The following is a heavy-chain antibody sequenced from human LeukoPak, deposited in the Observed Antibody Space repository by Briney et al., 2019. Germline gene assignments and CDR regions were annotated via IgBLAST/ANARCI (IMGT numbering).Heavy chain of an antibody. D-gene: IGHD3-22*01. Sequence: SETLSLTCTVSGGSLSSYYWSWIRQPPGKGLEWIGYIYYSGSTNYNPSLKSRVTISVDTSKNQFSLKLSSVTAADTAVYYCARAVYYDSSGYYPESAFDIWGQGTMVTVSS. V-gene: IGHV4-59*01. CDR2: IYYSGST. CDR1: GGSLSSYY. J-gene: IGHJ3*02. CDR3: ARAVYYDSSGYYPESAFDI.